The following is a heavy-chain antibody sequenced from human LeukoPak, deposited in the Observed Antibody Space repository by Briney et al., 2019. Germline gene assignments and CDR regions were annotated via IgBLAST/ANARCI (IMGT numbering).Heavy chain of an antibody. V-gene: IGHV4-34*01. Sequence: SETLSLTCAVYGGSFSGYYWSWIRQPPGKGLEWIGEINHSGSTNYNRSLKSRVTISVDTSKNQFSLKLSSVTAADTAVYYCARGFYTFDYWGQGTLVTVSS. CDR1: GGSFSGYY. CDR2: INHSGST. J-gene: IGHJ4*02. D-gene: IGHD2/OR15-2a*01. CDR3: ARGFYTFDY.